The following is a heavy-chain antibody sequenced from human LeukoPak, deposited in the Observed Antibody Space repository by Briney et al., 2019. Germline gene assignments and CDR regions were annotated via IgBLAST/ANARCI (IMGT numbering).Heavy chain of an antibody. J-gene: IGHJ4*02. D-gene: IGHD4-23*01. CDR2: INPNSGGT. Sequence: ASVKVSCKASGYTFTGYYMHWVRQAPGQGLEWMGWINPNSGGTNYAQKFQGRVTMTRDTSISTAYMELRSLRSDDTAVYYCARDIPRTSRGNESMDYWGQGTLVTVSS. CDR3: ARDIPRTSRGNESMDY. V-gene: IGHV1-2*02. CDR1: GYTFTGYY.